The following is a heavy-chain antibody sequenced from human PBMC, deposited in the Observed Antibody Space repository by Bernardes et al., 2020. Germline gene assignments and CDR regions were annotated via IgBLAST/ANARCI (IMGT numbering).Heavy chain of an antibody. CDR2: IYSSGTT. J-gene: IGHJ5*02. D-gene: IGHD1-7*01. Sequence: SETLSLTCTVSGASMNSYFWSWFRQPPGKGLEWIGYIYSSGTTNYNPSLKGRVTMSLDSSKNQFSLRLRSVTAADTAVYYCAKGPRELHGLGADLWGHGTLVTVSS. CDR1: GASMNSYF. V-gene: IGHV4-59*08. CDR3: AKGPRELHGLGADL.